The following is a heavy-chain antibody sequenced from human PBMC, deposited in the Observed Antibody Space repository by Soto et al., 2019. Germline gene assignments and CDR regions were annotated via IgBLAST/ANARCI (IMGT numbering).Heavy chain of an antibody. J-gene: IGHJ3*02. CDR3: ARAPFNYSDAFDI. D-gene: IGHD4-4*01. V-gene: IGHV1-8*01. CDR2: MNPNSGNT. Sequence: ASVKVSCKASGYTFTSYDINWVRQATGQGLEWMGWMNPNSGNTGYAQKFQGRVTMTRNTSISTAYMELSSLRSEDTAVHYCARAPFNYSDAFDIWGQGTMVTVSS. CDR1: GYTFTSYD.